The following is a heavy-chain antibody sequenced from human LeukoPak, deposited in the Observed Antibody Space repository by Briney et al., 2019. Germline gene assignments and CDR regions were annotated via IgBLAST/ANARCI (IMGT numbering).Heavy chain of an antibody. Sequence: GESLNIYCQGSGYIFHNFLLGLVRPMPGKGLEVVGIIYPGYSHTRYTPSFQGRVTISSDNSNTTASLQWSSQRASDTPMYYCARDLRSSGYYYMDVWGKGTTVTVSS. CDR2: IYPGYSHT. CDR1: GYIFHNFL. V-gene: IGHV5-51*01. J-gene: IGHJ6*03. D-gene: IGHD5/OR15-5a*01. CDR3: ARDLRSSGYYYMDV.